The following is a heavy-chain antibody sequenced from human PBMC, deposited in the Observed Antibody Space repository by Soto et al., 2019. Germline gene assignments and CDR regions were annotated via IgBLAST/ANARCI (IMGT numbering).Heavy chain of an antibody. Sequence: ASVKVSCKASGFTFTSSAVQWVRQARGQRLEWIGWIVVGSGNTNYAQKFQERVTITRDMSTSTAYMELSSLRSEDTAVYYCAADLDDYGDYGDFDYWGQGTLVTVSS. D-gene: IGHD4-17*01. CDR1: GFTFTSSA. V-gene: IGHV1-58*01. CDR3: AADLDDYGDYGDFDY. CDR2: IVVGSGNT. J-gene: IGHJ4*02.